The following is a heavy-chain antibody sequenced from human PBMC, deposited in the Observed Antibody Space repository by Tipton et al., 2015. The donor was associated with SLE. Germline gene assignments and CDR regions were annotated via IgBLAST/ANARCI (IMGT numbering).Heavy chain of an antibody. CDR1: GGSISSSSYY. CDR2: MYHSGTT. CDR3: ARSGGITLAFDY. J-gene: IGHJ4*01. V-gene: IGHV4-39*07. Sequence: TLSLTCTVSGGSISSSSYYWGWIRQPPGKGLEWVGSMYHSGTTYQNPSLKSRVIISVDTSKNQFSLKVISVTAADTAVYYCARSGGITLAFDYWGQGTLVTVSS. D-gene: IGHD3-10*01.